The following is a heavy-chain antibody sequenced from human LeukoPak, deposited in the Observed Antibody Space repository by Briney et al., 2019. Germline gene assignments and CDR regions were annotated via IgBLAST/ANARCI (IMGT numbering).Heavy chain of an antibody. CDR3: ARDRDYYDSSAY. V-gene: IGHV1-18*01. J-gene: IGHJ4*02. Sequence: ASVKVSCKASGYTFTNYGISWVRQAPGQGLEWMGWISANNGNTNYAQKLQDRVTMTTDTSTSTAYMELRSLRSDDTAVYYCARDRDYYDSSAYWGQGTLVTVSS. CDR1: GYTFTNYG. CDR2: ISANNGNT. D-gene: IGHD3-22*01.